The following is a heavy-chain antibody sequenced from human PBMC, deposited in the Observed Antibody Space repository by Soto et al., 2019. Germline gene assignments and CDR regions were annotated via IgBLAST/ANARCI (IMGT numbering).Heavy chain of an antibody. D-gene: IGHD6-6*01. CDR2: IYYSGST. J-gene: IGHJ6*02. CDR1: GGSISSYY. V-gene: IGHV4-59*01. Sequence: SETLSLTCTVSGGSISSYYWSWIRQPPGKGLEWIGYIYYSGSTNYNPSLKSRVTISVDTSKNQFSLKLSSVTAADTAVYYCARGIAAPYYYYYGMDVWGQGTTVTVSS. CDR3: ARGIAAPYYYYYGMDV.